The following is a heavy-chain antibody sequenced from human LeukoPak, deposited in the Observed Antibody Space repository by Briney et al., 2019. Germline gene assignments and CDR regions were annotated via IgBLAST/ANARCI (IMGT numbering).Heavy chain of an antibody. J-gene: IGHJ6*03. CDR1: GYTFTSYD. CDR2: MNPNSGNT. Sequence: ASVKVSCKASGYTFTSYDINWVRQATGQGLEWMGWMNPNSGNTGYAQKFQGRVTMTRNTSISTAYMELSSLRSEDTAVYYCARADRGCSSTSCSYYMDVWGKGTTATVSS. D-gene: IGHD2-2*01. V-gene: IGHV1-8*01. CDR3: ARADRGCSSTSCSYYMDV.